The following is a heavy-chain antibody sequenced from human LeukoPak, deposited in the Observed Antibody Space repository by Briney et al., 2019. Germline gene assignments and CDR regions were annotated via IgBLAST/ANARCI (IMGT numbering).Heavy chain of an antibody. CDR1: GESFSGNY. J-gene: IGHJ4*02. V-gene: IGHV4-34*01. D-gene: IGHD3-10*01. CDR2: INPSART. CDR3: ARGQALWLGALSVSQSLDY. Sequence: SETLSLTCAVYGESFSGNYWNWIRQPPGKGLEWIGEINPSARTNYNPSLKSRVTISVDTSKNQFSLKLTSVTAADTAVYYCARGQALWLGALSVSQSLDYWGQGTLITVSS.